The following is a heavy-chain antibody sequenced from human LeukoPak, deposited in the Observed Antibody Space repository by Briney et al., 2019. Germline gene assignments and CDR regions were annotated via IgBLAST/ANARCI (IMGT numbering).Heavy chain of an antibody. V-gene: IGHV4-59*01. Sequence: SETLSLTCTVSGGSMKSYYWNWIRQPPGKGLEWIGYIYYSGSTNYNPSLKSRVTISADTSKNQFSLKLTSVTAADTAIYYCARVGGMLTINNEAFDIWGQGTVVTVS. CDR3: ARVGGMLTINNEAFDI. CDR1: GGSMKSYY. CDR2: IYYSGST. D-gene: IGHD3-16*01. J-gene: IGHJ3*02.